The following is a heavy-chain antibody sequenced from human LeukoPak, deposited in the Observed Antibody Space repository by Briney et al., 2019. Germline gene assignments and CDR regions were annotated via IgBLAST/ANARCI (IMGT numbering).Heavy chain of an antibody. CDR3: AKAPNSNLGS. CDR1: GFTVSSNY. D-gene: IGHD1-1*01. V-gene: IGHV3-66*01. J-gene: IGHJ4*02. Sequence: PGGSLRLSCVASGFTVSSNYMTWIRQTPDKGLEWVSVIGTGGSTYYTDSVKGRFTISRDSSKNTLYLQMNSLRAEDTAVYYCAKAPNSNLGSWGQGTLVTVSS. CDR2: IGTGGST.